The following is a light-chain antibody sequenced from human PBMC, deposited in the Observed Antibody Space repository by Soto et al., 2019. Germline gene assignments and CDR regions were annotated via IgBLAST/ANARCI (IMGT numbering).Light chain of an antibody. J-gene: IGKJ2*01. CDR1: QSVSSYY. CDR2: AAS. Sequence: EIVLTQSPGTLSLSPGERATLSCRASQSVSSYYLAWYQQKPGQAPRLLIYAASSRATGIPDRFSGGGSGTEFTLTISSLQSEDFAVYYCQQYNNWPPYTFGQGTKLEIK. CDR3: QQYNNWPPYT. V-gene: IGKV3-20*01.